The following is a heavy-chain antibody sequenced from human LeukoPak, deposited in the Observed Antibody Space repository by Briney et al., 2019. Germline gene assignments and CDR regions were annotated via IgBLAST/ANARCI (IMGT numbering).Heavy chain of an antibody. J-gene: IGHJ6*03. Sequence: SVKVSCKASGGTFSSYAISWVRQAPGQGLEWMGGIIPIFGTANYAQKFQGRVTITTDESTSTAYMELSSLRSEDTAVYYCARDRLLTTVTTYPYYYYMDVWGKGTTVTVSS. CDR2: IIPIFGTA. CDR1: GGTFSSYA. D-gene: IGHD4-17*01. V-gene: IGHV1-69*05. CDR3: ARDRLLTTVTTYPYYYYMDV.